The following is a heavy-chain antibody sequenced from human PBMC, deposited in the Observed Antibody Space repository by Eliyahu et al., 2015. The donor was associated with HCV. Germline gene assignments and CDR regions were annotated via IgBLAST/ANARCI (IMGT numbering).Heavy chain of an antibody. D-gene: IGHD6-13*01. CDR3: LIAAYRYYGLDV. J-gene: IGHJ6*02. CDR2: MNFNSGNT. V-gene: IGHV1-8*01. CDR1: GHTLTSYD. Sequence: QVQLVQSAAEVKKPGASVKVSCKASGHTLTSYDINWVRQATGQGLEWMGWMNFNSGNTGYAQKFQGRATMTRNTSIATAYMELSSLRYEDTAVYYCLIAAYRYYGLDVWGQGTTVIVSS.